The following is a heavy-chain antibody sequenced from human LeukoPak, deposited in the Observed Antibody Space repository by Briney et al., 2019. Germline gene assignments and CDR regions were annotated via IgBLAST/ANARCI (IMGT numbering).Heavy chain of an antibody. V-gene: IGHV1-18*01. CDR3: ARAGPRDPVYDYVWGSYRSYYFDY. J-gene: IGHJ4*02. D-gene: IGHD3-16*02. CDR2: ISAYNDNT. CDR1: GYTFTSYG. Sequence: ASVKVSCKASGYTFTSYGISWVRQAPGQGLEWMGWISAYNDNTNYAQKLQGRVTMTTDTSTSTAYMELRSLRSDDTAVYYCARAGPRDPVYDYVWGSYRSYYFDYWGQGTLVTVSS.